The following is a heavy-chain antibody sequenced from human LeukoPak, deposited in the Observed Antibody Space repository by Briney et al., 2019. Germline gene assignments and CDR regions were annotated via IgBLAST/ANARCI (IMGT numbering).Heavy chain of an antibody. CDR3: AKGVPSCSTTSCYADY. D-gene: IGHD2-2*01. CDR2: ISGSGGST. CDR1: GFTFSNFA. J-gene: IGHJ4*02. V-gene: IGHV3-23*01. Sequence: GGSLRLSCVASGFTFSNFAMSWVRQAPGKGLEWVSAISGSGGSTYYADSVKGRFTISRDNSKNTLYLQMNSLRAEDTAVYYCAKGVPSCSTTSCYADYWGQGTLVTVSS.